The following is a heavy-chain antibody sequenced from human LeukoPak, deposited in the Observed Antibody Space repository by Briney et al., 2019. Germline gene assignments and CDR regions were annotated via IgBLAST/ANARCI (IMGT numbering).Heavy chain of an antibody. CDR1: GGSISSYY. CDR2: IYTSGST. V-gene: IGHV4-4*07. D-gene: IGHD3-22*01. CDR3: ARVRYDYYDSSGYYFDY. J-gene: IGHJ4*02. Sequence: SETLSLTCTVSGGSISSYYWSWIRQPAGKGLEWIGRIYTSGSTYYNPSLKSRVTISVDTSKNQFSLKLSSVTAADTAVYYCARVRYDYYDSSGYYFDYWGQGTLVTVSS.